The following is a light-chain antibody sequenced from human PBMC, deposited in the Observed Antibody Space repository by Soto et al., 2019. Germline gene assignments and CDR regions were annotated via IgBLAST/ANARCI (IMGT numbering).Light chain of an antibody. CDR3: QQLNSYPLT. J-gene: IGKJ4*01. V-gene: IGKV1-9*01. CDR2: AAS. Sequence: IQFTQSPSSLSASVGDRVTITCRASQGISSYLGWYQQRPGKAPKLLIYAASTLQSGVPSRFSDSGSGTEFTLTISRLQPEDFETYYCQQLNSYPLTFGGGTKVDIK. CDR1: QGISSY.